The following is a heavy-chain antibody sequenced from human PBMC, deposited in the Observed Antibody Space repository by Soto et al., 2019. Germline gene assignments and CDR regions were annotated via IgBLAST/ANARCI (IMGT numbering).Heavy chain of an antibody. CDR2: ISGSGGST. D-gene: IGHD3-3*01. Sequence: EVQLLESGGGLVQPGGSLRLSCGASGFNFRLYPMAWVRQAPGKGLEWVSSISGSGGSTFYADSVKGRFTISRDNSKNTLYLQMNSLRPEDTALYYCARSWSGSTSGRVDVWGQGTTVTVSS. J-gene: IGHJ6*02. CDR1: GFNFRLYP. V-gene: IGHV3-23*01. CDR3: ARSWSGSTSGRVDV.